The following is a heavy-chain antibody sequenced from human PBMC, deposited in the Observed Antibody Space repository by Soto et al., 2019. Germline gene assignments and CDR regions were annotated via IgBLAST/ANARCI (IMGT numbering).Heavy chain of an antibody. CDR2: ISGSGGST. CDR3: AKGVDTMVRGVPRADYYYYGMDV. D-gene: IGHD3-10*01. CDR1: GFTFSSYA. V-gene: IGHV3-23*01. J-gene: IGHJ6*02. Sequence: PGGSLRLSCAASGFTFSSYAMSWVRQAPGKGLEWVSAISGSGGSTYYADSVKGRFTISRDNSKNTLYLQMNSLRADDTAVYYCAKGVDTMVRGVPRADYYYYGMDVGGQGTTVTVPS.